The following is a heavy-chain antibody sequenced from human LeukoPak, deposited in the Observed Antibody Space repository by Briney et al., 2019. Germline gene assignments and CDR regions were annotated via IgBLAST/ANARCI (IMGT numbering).Heavy chain of an antibody. CDR3: AKEDYDGSGSYLGY. D-gene: IGHD3-10*01. CDR2: VSHDGSNK. Sequence: SCKASGGTFSSYGMHWVRQAPGKGLEWVAVVSHDGSNKVYADSVKGRFTISRDNSKNTLYLQMNSLRPEDKAAYHCAKEDYDGSGSYLGYWGQGTLVTVSS. J-gene: IGHJ4*02. CDR1: GGTFSSYG. V-gene: IGHV3-30*18.